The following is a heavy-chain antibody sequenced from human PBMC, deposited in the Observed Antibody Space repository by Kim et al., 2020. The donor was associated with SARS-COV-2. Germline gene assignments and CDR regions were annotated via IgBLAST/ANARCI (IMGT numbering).Heavy chain of an antibody. CDR2: ISSSSSTI. CDR3: ARESRPPAGCSGGSCYSPPYYYYYYGMDV. V-gene: IGHV3-48*02. J-gene: IGHJ6*02. D-gene: IGHD2-15*01. Sequence: GGSLRLSCAASGFTFSSYSMNWVRQAPGKGLEWVSYISSSSSTIYYADSVKGRFTISRDNAKNSLYLQMNSLRDEDTAVYYCARESRPPAGCSGGSCYSPPYYYYYYGMDVWGQGTTVTVSS. CDR1: GFTFSSYS.